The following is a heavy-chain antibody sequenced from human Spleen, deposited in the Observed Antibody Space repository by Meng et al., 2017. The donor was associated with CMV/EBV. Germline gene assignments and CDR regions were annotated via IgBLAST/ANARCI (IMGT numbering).Heavy chain of an antibody. CDR1: GFTFSNYG. V-gene: IGHV3-30*02. Sequence: GESLKISCVASGFTFSNYGIHWVRQAPGKGLEWLAFIGYDGTKKYYADSVKGRFTMSRDNSKNSLYLQMSYLRPEDTALYYCAKDRSRDDLRFLVWVSAPKFGSFDPWGQGTLVTVSS. D-gene: IGHD3/OR15-3a*01. CDR2: IGYDGTKK. CDR3: AKDRSRDDLRFLVWVSAPKFGSFDP. J-gene: IGHJ5*02.